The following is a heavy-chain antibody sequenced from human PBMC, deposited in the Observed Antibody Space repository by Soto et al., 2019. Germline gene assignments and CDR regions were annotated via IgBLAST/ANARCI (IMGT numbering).Heavy chain of an antibody. Sequence: PSETLSLTCAVYGGSFSGYYWSWIRQPPGKGLEWIGEINHSGSTNYNPSLKSRVTISVDTSKNQFSLKLSSVTAADTAVYYCEGASSSWGAAFDIWGQGTMVTVSS. CDR1: GGSFSGYY. CDR2: INHSGST. V-gene: IGHV4-34*01. CDR3: EGASSSWGAAFDI. D-gene: IGHD6-13*01. J-gene: IGHJ3*02.